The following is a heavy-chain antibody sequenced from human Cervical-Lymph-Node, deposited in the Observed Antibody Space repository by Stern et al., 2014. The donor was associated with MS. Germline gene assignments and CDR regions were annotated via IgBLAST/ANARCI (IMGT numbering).Heavy chain of an antibody. CDR1: GGSISSYY. CDR3: ARSSGIAAADDAFDI. Sequence: QLQLQESGPGLVKPSETLSLTCTVSGGSISSYYWSWIRQPPGKGLEWIGHIYYSGSTNYNPSLKSRVTISVDTSKNQFSLKLSSVTAADTAVYYCARSSGIAAADDAFDIWGQGTMVTVSS. CDR2: IYYSGST. V-gene: IGHV4-59*01. J-gene: IGHJ3*02. D-gene: IGHD6-13*01.